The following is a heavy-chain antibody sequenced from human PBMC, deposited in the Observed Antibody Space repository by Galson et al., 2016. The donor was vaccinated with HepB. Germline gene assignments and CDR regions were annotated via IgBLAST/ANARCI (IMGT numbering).Heavy chain of an antibody. V-gene: IGHV3-23*01. Sequence: SLRLSCAASGFTFSSYWMSWVRQAPGKGPEWVSAISGVSDRTYYAGSMKDRFIISRDDSRNMLFLQLNSLRAEDTAIYYCAKESPYSNVRQYYLENWGLGTLVTVSS. J-gene: IGHJ4*01. CDR3: AKESPYSNVRQYYLEN. CDR2: ISGVSDRT. D-gene: IGHD4-11*01. CDR1: GFTFSSYW.